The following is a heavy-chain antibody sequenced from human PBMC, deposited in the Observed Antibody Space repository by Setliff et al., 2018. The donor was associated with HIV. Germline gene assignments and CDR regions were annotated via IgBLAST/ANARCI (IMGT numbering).Heavy chain of an antibody. D-gene: IGHD6-19*01. CDR2: VYYTWNT. CDR1: GGSISRRDYC. J-gene: IGHJ4*02. Sequence: KPSETLSLTCTVSGGSISRRDYCWGWIRQPPGKGLEWIGSVYYTWNTYYNPSLKSRVTVSVDTSKNQFSLKLSSVTAADTAVYYCIIAYSSGWLAPMGFDSWGQGNLVTVSS. V-gene: IGHV4-39*01. CDR3: IIAYSSGWLAPMGFDS.